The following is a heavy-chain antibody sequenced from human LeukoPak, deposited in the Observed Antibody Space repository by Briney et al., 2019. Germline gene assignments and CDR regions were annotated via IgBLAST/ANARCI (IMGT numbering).Heavy chain of an antibody. CDR3: ATLISGWSLY. Sequence: ETLSLTCTVSGGSISSSSYYWMHWVRQAPGKGLVWVSRINADGSTTSYADSVRGRFTISRDNAKNTLYLQMNSLRAEDTAVYYCATLISGWSLYWGQGTLVTVSS. CDR1: GGSISSSSYYW. V-gene: IGHV3-74*01. J-gene: IGHJ4*02. D-gene: IGHD6-19*01. CDR2: INADGSTT.